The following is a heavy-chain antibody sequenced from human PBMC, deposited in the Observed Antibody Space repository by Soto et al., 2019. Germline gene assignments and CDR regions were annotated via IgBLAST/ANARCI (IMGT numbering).Heavy chain of an antibody. V-gene: IGHV3-7*03. Sequence: PGGSLRLSCAASGFTFSSYWMSWVRQAPGKGLEWVANIKQDGSENYYVDSVRGRFTISRDNAKNSLYLQMNSLRAEDTAVYYCVRDFEGSYDYVPFDYWGQGTLVTVSS. D-gene: IGHD3-16*01. CDR1: GFTFSSYW. J-gene: IGHJ4*02. CDR2: IKQDGSEN. CDR3: VRDFEGSYDYVPFDY.